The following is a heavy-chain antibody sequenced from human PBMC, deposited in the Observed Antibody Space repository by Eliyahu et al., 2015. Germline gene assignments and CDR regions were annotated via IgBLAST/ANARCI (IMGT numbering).Heavy chain of an antibody. Sequence: QMQLQESGPGLVKASETLSLTCSVSSVSGGSITTSSSYWGWVRQAPGKGLEWVGSMSKSGDTYYNPSLKSRVTMSVDTSKNQLSLKLRSVTAADTAVYYCTRIPALFLSYWYFDVWGRGTLVTVSS. CDR1: GGSITTSSSY. CDR3: TRIPALFLSYWYFDV. J-gene: IGHJ2*01. D-gene: IGHD2-21*01. V-gene: IGHV4-39*01. CDR2: MSKSGDT.